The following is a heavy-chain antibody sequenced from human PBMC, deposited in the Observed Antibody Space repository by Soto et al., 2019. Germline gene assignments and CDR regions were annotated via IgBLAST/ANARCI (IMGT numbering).Heavy chain of an antibody. D-gene: IGHD6-13*01. CDR3: AKEVTRSSSWYRPDDYYYYGMDV. Sequence: QVQLVESGGGVVQPGRSLRLSCAASGFTFSSYGMHWVRQAPGKGLEWVAVISYDGSNKYYADSVKGRFTISRDNSKNTLYLQMNSLRAEDTAVYYCAKEVTRSSSWYRPDDYYYYGMDVWGQGTTVTVSS. V-gene: IGHV3-30*18. CDR1: GFTFSSYG. J-gene: IGHJ6*02. CDR2: ISYDGSNK.